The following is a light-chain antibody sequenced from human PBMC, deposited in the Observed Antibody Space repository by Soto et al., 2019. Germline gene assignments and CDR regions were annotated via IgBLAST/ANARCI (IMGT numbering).Light chain of an antibody. CDR3: QHYGSAPLSWT. Sequence: ETVLTQSPGTLSLSPGERATLSCRASQSVSSAYLAWYQQKPGQAPRLLIYTASSRATGVPDRFSGSGSGTDFTLTINSLEPEDFAVYYWQHYGSAPLSWTFGQGTKVEIK. V-gene: IGKV3-20*01. CDR2: TAS. J-gene: IGKJ1*01. CDR1: QSVSSAY.